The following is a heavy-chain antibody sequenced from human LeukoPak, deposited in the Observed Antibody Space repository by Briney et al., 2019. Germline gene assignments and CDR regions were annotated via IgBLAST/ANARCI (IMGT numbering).Heavy chain of an antibody. V-gene: IGHV1-18*01. Sequence: KFQGRVTITRDTSTSTAYMELRSLRSDDTAVYYCARVVVTIFGVIDYWGQGTLVTVSS. J-gene: IGHJ4*02. CDR3: ARVVVTIFGVIDY. D-gene: IGHD3-3*01.